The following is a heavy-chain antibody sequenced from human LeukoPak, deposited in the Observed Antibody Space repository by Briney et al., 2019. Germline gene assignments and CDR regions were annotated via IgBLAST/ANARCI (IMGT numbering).Heavy chain of an antibody. CDR1: GGSFSGYY. D-gene: IGHD5-24*01. CDR2: INHSGST. Sequence: SETLSLTCAVYGGSFSGYYWSWIRQPPGKGLEWIGEINHSGSTNYNPSLKSRVTISVDTSKNQFSLKLSSVTAAGTAVYYCARRRRWLQRHFDYWGQGTLVTVSS. V-gene: IGHV4-34*01. J-gene: IGHJ4*02. CDR3: ARRRRWLQRHFDY.